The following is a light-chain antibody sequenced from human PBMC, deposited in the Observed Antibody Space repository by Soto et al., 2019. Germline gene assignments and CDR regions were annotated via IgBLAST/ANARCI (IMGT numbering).Light chain of an antibody. CDR1: QSLLHSDGKTY. J-gene: IGKJ1*01. CDR3: QQYGISPQT. Sequence: DIVMTQTPLSLSVTPGQPASISCKSSQSLLHSDGKTYLYWYLQKPGQSPQLLIYEVSSRFSGVPDRFSGSGSGTDFTLTISRLEPEDFAVYYCQQYGISPQTFGQGTKVDIK. V-gene: IGKV2-29*01. CDR2: EVS.